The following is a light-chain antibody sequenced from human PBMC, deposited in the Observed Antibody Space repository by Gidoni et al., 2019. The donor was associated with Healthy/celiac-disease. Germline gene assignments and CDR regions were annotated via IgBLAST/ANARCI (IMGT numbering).Light chain of an antibody. V-gene: IGKV3-15*01. CDR1: QSVSSN. CDR3: QQYNNWPAWT. J-gene: IGKJ1*01. CDR2: GAS. Sequence: EIVMTQSPSTLSVSPGERATLSFRASQSVSSNLAWYQQKPGQAPKLLIYGASNKATGIPARFSGSGSGTDFTLTISSLQSEDFAVYYCQQYNNWPAWTFGEGTKVEIK.